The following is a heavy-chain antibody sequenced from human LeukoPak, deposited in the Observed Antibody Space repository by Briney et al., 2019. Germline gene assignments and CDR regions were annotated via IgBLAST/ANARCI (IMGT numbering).Heavy chain of an antibody. Sequence: SETLSLTCTVSGGSISSSSYYWGWIRQPPGKGLEWIGSIYYSGSTYYNPSLKSRVTISVDTSKNQFSLKLSSVTAADTAVYYCARDSFGTGTGTTQGMDVWGKGTTVTVSS. D-gene: IGHD1-1*01. V-gene: IGHV4-39*07. J-gene: IGHJ6*04. CDR3: ARDSFGTGTGTTQGMDV. CDR2: IYYSGST. CDR1: GGSISSSSYY.